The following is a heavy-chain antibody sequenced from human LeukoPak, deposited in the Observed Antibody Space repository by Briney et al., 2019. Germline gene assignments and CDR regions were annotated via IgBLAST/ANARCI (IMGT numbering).Heavy chain of an antibody. J-gene: IGHJ4*02. CDR3: AKLKVFGSGSWDY. CDR2: ITGSGGGT. Sequence: GGSLRLSCAASGFSFSSYGMSWVRQAPGKGLEWVSGITGSGGGTEYADSVKGRFTISRDNSKNTLYLQMNSLRVEDTATYYCAKLKVFGSGSWDYWGQGSLVTVSS. D-gene: IGHD3-10*01. V-gene: IGHV3-23*01. CDR1: GFSFSSYG.